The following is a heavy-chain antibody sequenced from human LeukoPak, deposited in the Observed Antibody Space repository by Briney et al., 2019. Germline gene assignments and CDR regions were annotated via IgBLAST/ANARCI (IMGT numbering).Heavy chain of an antibody. J-gene: IGHJ4*02. D-gene: IGHD1-26*01. CDR2: TSYDGSNK. CDR1: GFTFSRHG. CDR3: ARGTSARLWEGPDY. Sequence: PGRSLRLSCEGSGFTFSRHGMHWVRQTPGRGLEWVAVTSYDGSNKYYADSVKGRFTISRDNSKNTLYLQMNSLRAEDTAVYYCARGTSARLWEGPDYWGQGTLVTVSS. V-gene: IGHV3-30*03.